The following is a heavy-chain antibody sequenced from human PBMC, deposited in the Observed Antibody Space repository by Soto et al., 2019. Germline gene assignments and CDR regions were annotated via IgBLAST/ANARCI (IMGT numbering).Heavy chain of an antibody. CDR1: EYSVSRTSVA. CDR3: VRGKFSAFVC. Sequence: QVQLHQSGPGLVKPSQTLSLTCAISEYSVSRTSVAWNWIRQSPSRGLEWLGRTDYRSKCNSAYAVYGRGRITINPDTSQSQLSLQLNSVPPEDTDVYYCVRGKFSAFVCWGQGTLVTVSS. V-gene: IGHV6-1*01. J-gene: IGHJ4*02. CDR2: TDYRSKCNS.